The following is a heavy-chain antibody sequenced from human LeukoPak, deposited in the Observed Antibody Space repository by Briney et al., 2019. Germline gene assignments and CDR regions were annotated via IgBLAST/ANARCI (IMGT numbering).Heavy chain of an antibody. Sequence: GGSLRLSCAASGFTFSSYGMHWVRQAPGKGLEWVAVISYDGSNKYYADSVKGRFTISRDNSKNTLYLQMNSLRAEDTAVYYCAKDGLLYGSGSYTTFDPWGQGTLVTVSS. D-gene: IGHD3-10*01. CDR1: GFTFSSYG. CDR3: AKDGLLYGSGSYTTFDP. CDR2: ISYDGSNK. V-gene: IGHV3-30*18. J-gene: IGHJ5*02.